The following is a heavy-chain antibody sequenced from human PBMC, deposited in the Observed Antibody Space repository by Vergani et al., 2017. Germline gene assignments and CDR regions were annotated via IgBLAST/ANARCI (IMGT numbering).Heavy chain of an antibody. CDR1: GGTFSSYA. D-gene: IGHD3-3*01. CDR3: AREVLRFLEWLLDY. V-gene: IGHV1-69*18. CDR2: IIHIFGTA. J-gene: IGHJ4*02. Sequence: QVQLVQSGAEVKKPGSSVKVSCKASGGTFSSYAISWVRQAPGQGLEWMGRIIHIFGTANYAQKFQGRVTITEDESTSTAYMDLSSLRSEDTAVYYWAREVLRFLEWLLDYWGQGTLVTVSS.